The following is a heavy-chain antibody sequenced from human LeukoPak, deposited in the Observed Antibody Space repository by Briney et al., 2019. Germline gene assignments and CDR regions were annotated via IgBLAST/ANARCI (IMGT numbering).Heavy chain of an antibody. CDR2: IYYSGST. V-gene: IGHV4-39*07. J-gene: IGHJ3*02. D-gene: IGHD2-15*01. CDR1: GGSISSYY. Sequence: SETLSLTCTVSGGSISSYYWGWIRQPPGKGLEWIGSIYYSGSTYYNPSLKSRVTISVDTSKNQFSLKLSSVTAADTAVYYCARCQRYCSGGSCYFDAFDIWGQGTMVTVSS. CDR3: ARCQRYCSGGSCYFDAFDI.